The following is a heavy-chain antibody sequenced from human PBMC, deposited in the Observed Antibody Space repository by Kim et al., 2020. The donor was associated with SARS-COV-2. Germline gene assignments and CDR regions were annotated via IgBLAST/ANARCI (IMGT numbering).Heavy chain of an antibody. CDR3: AKGHEDTIFGVVTNFYYCSMDV. Sequence: GGSLRLSCAASGFTFSSYAMCWVRQAPGKGLEWVSAISGSGGSTYYADSVKGRFTISRDNSKNTLYLQMNSLRAEDTAVYYCAKGHEDTIFGVVTNFYYCSMDVWSQRATVSVSS. D-gene: IGHD3-3*01. CDR1: GFTFSSYA. J-gene: IGHJ6*02. V-gene: IGHV3-23*01. CDR2: ISGSGGST.